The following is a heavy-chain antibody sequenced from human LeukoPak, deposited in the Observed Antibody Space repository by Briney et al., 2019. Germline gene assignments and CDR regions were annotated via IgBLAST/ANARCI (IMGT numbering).Heavy chain of an antibody. Sequence: GGSLRLSCAASGFTFSSYSINWVRQAPGKGLEWVSSISGSGGNTYYAASVKGRFTISRDNSKNTLSLQMNSLRAEDTAVYYCAKDHDYYASGPIWGQGTMVTVSS. CDR3: AKDHDYYASGPI. D-gene: IGHD3-10*01. CDR2: ISGSGGNT. CDR1: GFTFSSYS. J-gene: IGHJ3*02. V-gene: IGHV3-23*01.